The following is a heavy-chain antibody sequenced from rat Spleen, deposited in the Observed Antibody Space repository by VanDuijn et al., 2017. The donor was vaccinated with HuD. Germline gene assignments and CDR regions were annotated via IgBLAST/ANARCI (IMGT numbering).Heavy chain of an antibody. J-gene: IGHJ2*01. Sequence: QVQLKESGPGLVQPSQTLSLTCTVSGFSLTTNSVHWVRQPPGKGLERMGGVWGDGSTDYDLALKSRLIISRDTSKSQVFLKMNNQKTEDTAIYVCTRGLGDFWGQGVMVTVSS. V-gene: IGHV2-1*01. CDR2: VWGDGST. D-gene: IGHD5-1*01. CDR3: TRGLGDF. CDR1: GFSLTTNS.